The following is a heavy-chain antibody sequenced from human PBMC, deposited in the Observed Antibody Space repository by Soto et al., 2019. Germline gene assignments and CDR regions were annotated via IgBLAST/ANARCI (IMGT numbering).Heavy chain of an antibody. D-gene: IGHD3-22*01. CDR3: ARDFNRRTMIPKSNWHANED. CDR1: GFTFSSYG. V-gene: IGHV3-33*01. J-gene: IGHJ4*02. Sequence: GGSLRLSCAASGFTFSSYGMHWVRQAPGKGLEWVAVIWYDGSNKYYADSVKGRFTISRDNSKNTLYLQMNSLRAEDTAVYYCARDFNRRTMIPKSNWHANEDWGQGTLVTVSS. CDR2: IWYDGSNK.